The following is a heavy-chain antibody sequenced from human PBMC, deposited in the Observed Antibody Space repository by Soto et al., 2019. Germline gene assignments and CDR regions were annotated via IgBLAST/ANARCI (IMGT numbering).Heavy chain of an antibody. CDR2: ISYSGST. Sequence: QVQLQESGPGLVKPSETLSLTCTVSGASVSSGNYYWSWIRQPPGKGLECIGYISYSGSTNYNPSLRSRVTIAIDTSKNQVSLKLSSETAADTAVYYCARGSGRYYAYWGQGTLVTVSS. D-gene: IGHD1-26*01. J-gene: IGHJ4*02. CDR1: GASVSSGNYY. V-gene: IGHV4-61*01. CDR3: ARGSGRYYAY.